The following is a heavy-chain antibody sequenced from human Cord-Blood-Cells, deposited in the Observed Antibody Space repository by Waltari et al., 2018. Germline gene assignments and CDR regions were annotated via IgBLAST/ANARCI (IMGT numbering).Heavy chain of an antibody. V-gene: IGHV1-3*01. J-gene: IGHJ2*01. CDR2: INAGNGNT. Sequence: QVQLVQSGAGVMKPGASVTVSCKASGYTFTSYAMHWVRPAPGPRLEWMGWINAGNGNTKDSQKFQGRVTITRDTSASTAYMELSRLRSEDTAVYYCARRGKLTGDQSYWYFDLWGRGTLVTVSS. CDR3: ARRGKLTGDQSYWYFDL. D-gene: IGHD7-27*01. CDR1: GYTFTSYA.